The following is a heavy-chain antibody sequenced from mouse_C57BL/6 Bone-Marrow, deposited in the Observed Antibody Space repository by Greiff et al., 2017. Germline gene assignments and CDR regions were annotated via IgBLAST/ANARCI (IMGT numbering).Heavy chain of an antibody. Sequence: EVMLVESGGGLVKPGGSLKLSCAASGFTFSSYAMSWVRQTPEKRLEWVATISDGGSYTYYPDNVKGRFTLSRDNAKNNLYLQMSHLKSEDTAMYYWARDHYASSRPRAMDYWGQGTSVTVSS. CDR3: ARDHYASSRPRAMDY. V-gene: IGHV5-4*01. CDR1: GFTFSSYA. J-gene: IGHJ4*01. CDR2: ISDGGSYT. D-gene: IGHD1-1*01.